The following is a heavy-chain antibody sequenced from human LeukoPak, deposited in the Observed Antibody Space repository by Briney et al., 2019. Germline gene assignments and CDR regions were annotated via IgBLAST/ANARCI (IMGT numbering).Heavy chain of an antibody. Sequence: GGSLRLSCAASGFTFSSYWMSWVRQAPGKGLEWVANIKQDGSEKYYVDSVKGRLTISRDNAKNSLYLQMNSLRAEDTAVYCCARGDYYGSGSYYDYWGQGTLVTVSS. CDR2: IKQDGSEK. D-gene: IGHD3-10*01. J-gene: IGHJ4*02. CDR3: ARGDYYGSGSYYDY. V-gene: IGHV3-7*01. CDR1: GFTFSSYW.